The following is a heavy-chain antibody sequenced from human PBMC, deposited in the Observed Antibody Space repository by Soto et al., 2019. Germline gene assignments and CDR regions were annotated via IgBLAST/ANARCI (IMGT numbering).Heavy chain of an antibody. V-gene: IGHV3-23*01. Sequence: PGGSLRLSCAASGFTFSTYAMSWVRQAPGKGLEWVSAVNGVGDITYYADSVKGRFTISRDNSENTLFLQMNGLRVEDTAVYYCARNPSYYDSPQNWGQGTMVTVS. D-gene: IGHD3-22*01. CDR2: VNGVGDIT. CDR1: GFTFSTYA. J-gene: IGHJ3*01. CDR3: ARNPSYYDSPQN.